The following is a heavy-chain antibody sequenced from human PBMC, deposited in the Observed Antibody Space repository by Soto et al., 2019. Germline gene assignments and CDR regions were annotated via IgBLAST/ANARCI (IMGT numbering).Heavy chain of an antibody. CDR2: IYNTRKT. CDR3: ARDRANSPDYFDF. D-gene: IGHD1-1*01. CDR1: AGSISSDDYY. J-gene: IGHJ4*02. Sequence: PSETLSLTCTVSAGSISSDDYYWSWIRQPPGKGLERIGYIYNTRKTNYNPSLESRLTISIDRPKTQLSLTLSSVSAADTALYYCARDRANSPDYFDFWGQGTLVTVSS. V-gene: IGHV4-30-4*01.